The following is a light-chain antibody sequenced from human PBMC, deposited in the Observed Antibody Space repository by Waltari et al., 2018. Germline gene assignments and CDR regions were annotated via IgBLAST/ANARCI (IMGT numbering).Light chain of an antibody. CDR1: QSVINNN. CDR3: QQYGRSPWT. CDR2: GAS. J-gene: IGKJ5*01. Sequence: EIVLTQSPGTLSLSPGERATLSCRASQSVINNNLAWYQQKPGQAPSLLIYGASTRAIGIPSRFSGSGSGTDFTLSISRLGPEDFAVYYCQQYGRSPWTFGQGTRLEIK. V-gene: IGKV3-20*01.